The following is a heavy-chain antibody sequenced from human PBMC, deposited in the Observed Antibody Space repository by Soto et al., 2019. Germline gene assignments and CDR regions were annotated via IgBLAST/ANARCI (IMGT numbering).Heavy chain of an antibody. CDR2: IRYDGSNI. V-gene: IGHV3-33*01. CDR1: GSIFRGYG. D-gene: IGHD6-13*01. CDR3: ARRGYGSRWPNVYMDV. Sequence: GGSLRLSCAASGSIFRGYGMHWVRQAPGKGLEWVAVIRYDGSNINYADSVMGRFTISRDNSKNTLYLEMNSLRAEDTAVYYCARRGYGSRWPNVYMDVWGKGTTVTVSS. J-gene: IGHJ6*03.